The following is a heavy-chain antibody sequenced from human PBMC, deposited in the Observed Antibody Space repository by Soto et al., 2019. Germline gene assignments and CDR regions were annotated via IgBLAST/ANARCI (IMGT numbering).Heavy chain of an antibody. CDR1: GDTIGSYY. D-gene: IGHD2-2*02. CDR2: IYFTGST. Sequence: PSETLSLTCTVSGDTIGSYYWSWIRQPPGKGLEWIGYIYFTGSTNYNSSLKSRVTISVDTSKNQFSLKLSSVTAADTAVYYCARGSCSSASCYTGDYWGQGTLVTVSS. V-gene: IGHV4-59*01. J-gene: IGHJ4*02. CDR3: ARGSCSSASCYTGDY.